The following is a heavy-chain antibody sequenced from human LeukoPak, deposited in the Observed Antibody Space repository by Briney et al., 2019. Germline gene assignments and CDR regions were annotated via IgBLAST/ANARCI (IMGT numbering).Heavy chain of an antibody. CDR1: GGSFSGYY. Sequence: SETLSLTCAVYGGSFSGYYWSWIRQPPGKGLEWIGEIYHSGSTNYNPSLKSRVTISVDTSKNQFSLKLSSVTAADTAVYYCARGPPGGVFWSGYYPHHFDYWGQGTLVTVSS. CDR3: ARGPPGGVFWSGYYPHHFDY. J-gene: IGHJ4*02. D-gene: IGHD3-3*01. CDR2: IYHSGST. V-gene: IGHV4-34*01.